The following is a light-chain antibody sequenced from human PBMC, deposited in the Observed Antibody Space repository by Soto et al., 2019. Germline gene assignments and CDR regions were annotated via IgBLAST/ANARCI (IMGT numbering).Light chain of an antibody. V-gene: IGLV2-8*01. CDR2: EVN. CDR1: NSDVGAYNY. J-gene: IGLJ2*01. Sequence: QSVLTQRHSASGSPGQSVTIPCTGTNSDVGAYNYVSWYQQYPGKVPKLIIYEVNKRPSGVPDRIYGSKSGNTASLTVSGLQAEDEADYYCSSFAGAPVIFGGGTKLTVL. CDR3: SSFAGAPVI.